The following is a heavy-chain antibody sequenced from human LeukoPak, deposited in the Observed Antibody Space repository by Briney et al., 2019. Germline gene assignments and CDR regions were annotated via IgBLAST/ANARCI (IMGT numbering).Heavy chain of an antibody. CDR1: GFTFSDYY. J-gene: IGHJ1*01. V-gene: IGHV3-11*04. Sequence: PGGSLRLSCAASGFTFSDYYMSWVRQAPGKGLEWVSYISSSGGTIYYADSVKGRFTISRDNAKNSLYLQMNSLRAEDTAVYYCARDSSMAALPEYFQHWGQGTLVTVSS. CDR3: ARDSSMAALPEYFQH. CDR2: ISSSGGTI. D-gene: IGHD6-6*01.